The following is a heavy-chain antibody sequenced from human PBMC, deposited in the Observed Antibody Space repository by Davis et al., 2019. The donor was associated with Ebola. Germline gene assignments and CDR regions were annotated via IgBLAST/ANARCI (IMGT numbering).Heavy chain of an antibody. CDR3: ARDPAALRFYYFDY. CDR2: IKQDGSEK. CDR1: GFTFSSYW. D-gene: IGHD6-13*01. J-gene: IGHJ4*02. V-gene: IGHV3-7*01. Sequence: GESLKISCAASGFTFSSYWMSWVRQAPGKGLEWVANIKQDGSEKYYVDSGKGRFTISRDNAKNTLYLQMNSLRAEDTAVYYCARDPAALRFYYFDYWGQGTLVTVSS.